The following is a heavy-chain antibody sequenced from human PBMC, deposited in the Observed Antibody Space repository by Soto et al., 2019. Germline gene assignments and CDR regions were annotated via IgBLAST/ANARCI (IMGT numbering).Heavy chain of an antibody. CDR1: GYTFTSYW. Sequence: GESLKISCKGSGYTFTSYWIGWVRQMPGEGLEWMGVIYPSDSDIRYSPSFQGKVTISADKSTTTAYLQWSSLKAADTAMYYCVRSGTSSGRFSDYWGQGTLLTVSS. CDR2: IYPSDSDI. V-gene: IGHV5-51*01. D-gene: IGHD2-15*01. CDR3: VRSGTSSGRFSDY. J-gene: IGHJ4*02.